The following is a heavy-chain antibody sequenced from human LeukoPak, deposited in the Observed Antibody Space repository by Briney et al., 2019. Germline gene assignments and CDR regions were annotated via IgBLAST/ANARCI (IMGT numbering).Heavy chain of an antibody. V-gene: IGHV4-39*01. Sequence: SETLSLTCTVSGGSTSSSTYSWAWIRQPPGKGLEWIGTIYYTGSSYYNPSLKSRVTIAADTSKNQFSLRLSSVTAADTAVYYCARHEAVTGDNGMGAWGQGTTVTVFS. CDR1: GGSTSSSTYS. CDR2: IYYTGSS. D-gene: IGHD6-19*01. J-gene: IGHJ6*02. CDR3: ARHEAVTGDNGMGA.